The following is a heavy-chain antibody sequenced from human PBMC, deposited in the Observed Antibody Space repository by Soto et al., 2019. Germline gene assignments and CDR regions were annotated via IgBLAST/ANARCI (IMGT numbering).Heavy chain of an antibody. CDR1: GGIFRSSFA. CDR2: IVPIIGTG. Sequence: QVQLVQSGAEVKKPGSSVKVSCKVSGGIFRSSFAISWVRQAPGQGLEWMGGIVPIIGTGKSAEKFQGRVSITADESTSMAYMEVTSLTPEDTAVYFCARHREAETTFYYAMGVWGQGTSVTVSS. D-gene: IGHD4-17*01. J-gene: IGHJ6*02. V-gene: IGHV1-69*01. CDR3: ARHREAETTFYYAMGV.